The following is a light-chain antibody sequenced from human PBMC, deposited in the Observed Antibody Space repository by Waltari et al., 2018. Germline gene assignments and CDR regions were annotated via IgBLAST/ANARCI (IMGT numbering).Light chain of an antibody. CDR1: QRISSW. CDR3: LQYSSSPWT. CDR2: KAS. V-gene: IGKV1-5*03. Sequence: DIQMTQSPSSLSASVGDTVTITCRASQRISSWLDWYQQKPGKAPKLLIYKASSLQSGVPSRFSGSGSGTEFTLTINGLQPEDFATYYCLQYSSSPWTFGQGTKVEIK. J-gene: IGKJ1*01.